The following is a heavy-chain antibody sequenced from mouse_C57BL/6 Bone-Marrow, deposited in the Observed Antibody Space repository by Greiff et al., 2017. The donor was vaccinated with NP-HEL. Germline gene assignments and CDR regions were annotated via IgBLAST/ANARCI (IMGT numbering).Heavy chain of an antibody. CDR2: IYPGSGNT. D-gene: IGHD1-1*01. CDR1: GYTFTDYY. J-gene: IGHJ2*01. Sequence: QVQLKESGAELVRPGASVKLSCKASGYTFTDYYINWVKQRPGQGLEWIARIYPGSGNTYYNEKFKGKATLTAEKSSSTAYMQLSSLTSEDSAVYFCARNGITTVVAPNWDFDYWGQGTTLTVSS. CDR3: ARNGITTVVAPNWDFDY. V-gene: IGHV1-76*01.